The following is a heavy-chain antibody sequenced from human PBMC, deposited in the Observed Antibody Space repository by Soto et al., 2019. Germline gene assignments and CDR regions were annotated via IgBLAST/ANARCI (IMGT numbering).Heavy chain of an antibody. J-gene: IGHJ4*02. CDR2: INHSGST. D-gene: IGHD2-15*01. CDR1: GGSFSGYY. Sequence: PSETLSLTCAVYGGSFSGYYWSWIRQPPGKGLEWIGEINHSGSTNYNPSLKSRVTISVDTSKNQISLKLSSVTAADTAVYYCARVGYCSGGSCSEYYFDYWGQGTLVTVSS. CDR3: ARVGYCSGGSCSEYYFDY. V-gene: IGHV4-34*01.